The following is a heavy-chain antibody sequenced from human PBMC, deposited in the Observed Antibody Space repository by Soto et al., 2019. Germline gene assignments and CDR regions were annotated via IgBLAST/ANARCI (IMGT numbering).Heavy chain of an antibody. J-gene: IGHJ6*02. CDR1: GFTFNSYA. Sequence: GGSLRLSCAASGFTFNSYAMSWVRQAPGKGLEWVSAISGSGGSTYYADSVKGRFTISRDNSKNTLYLQMNSLRAEDTAVYYCATASRGYYYDSSGYYYYYYGIDVWGQGTTVTVSS. CDR3: ATASRGYYYDSSGYYYYYYGIDV. CDR2: ISGSGGST. D-gene: IGHD3-22*01. V-gene: IGHV3-23*01.